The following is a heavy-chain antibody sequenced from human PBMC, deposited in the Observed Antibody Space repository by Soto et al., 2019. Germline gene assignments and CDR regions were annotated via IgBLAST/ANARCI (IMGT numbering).Heavy chain of an antibody. CDR3: AQGYGDFWSGYLVY. D-gene: IGHD3-3*01. J-gene: IGHJ4*02. Sequence: SETLSLTCAVYGGSFSGYYWSWIRQPPGKGLEWIGEINHSGSTNYNPSLKSRVTISVDTSKNQFSLKLSSVTAADTAVYYCAQGYGDFWSGYLVYWGQGTLVTVSS. CDR2: INHSGST. CDR1: GGSFSGYY. V-gene: IGHV4-34*01.